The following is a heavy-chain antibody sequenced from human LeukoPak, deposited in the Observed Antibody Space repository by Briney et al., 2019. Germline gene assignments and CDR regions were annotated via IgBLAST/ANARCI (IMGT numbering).Heavy chain of an antibody. CDR3: ARGRLMAVAGTSSGDY. J-gene: IGHJ4*02. CDR1: GGTFNSYA. CDR2: MNPNSGNT. D-gene: IGHD6-19*01. V-gene: IGHV1-8*02. Sequence: GASVKVSCKASGGTFNSYAISWVRQATGQGLEWMGWMNPNSGNTGYAQKFQGRVTMTRNTSISTAYMELSSLRSEDTAVYYCARGRLMAVAGTSSGDYWGQGTLVTVSS.